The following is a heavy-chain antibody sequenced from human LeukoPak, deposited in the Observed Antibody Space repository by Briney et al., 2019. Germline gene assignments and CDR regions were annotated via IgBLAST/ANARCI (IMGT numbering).Heavy chain of an antibody. CDR2: IYYSGDT. D-gene: IGHD4-17*01. J-gene: IGHJ4*02. CDR3: ARLTTVTMMFDY. V-gene: IGHV4-30-4*08. Sequence: SETLSLTCTVSGASIRTGLYYGSWIRQSPGKGLEWIGYIYYSGDTYYNPSLEGRLTISVDTSKNQFSLKLSSVTAADTAVYYCARLTTVTMMFDYWGQGTLVTVSS. CDR1: GASIRTGLYY.